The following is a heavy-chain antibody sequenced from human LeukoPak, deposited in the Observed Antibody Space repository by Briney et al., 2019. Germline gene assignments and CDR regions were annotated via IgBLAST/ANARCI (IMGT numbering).Heavy chain of an antibody. D-gene: IGHD3-10*01. Sequence: SETLSLTCAVYGGSFSGYYWSWIRQPPGKGPEWIGEINHSGSTNYNPSLKSRVTISVDTSKNQFSLKLSSVTAADTAVYYCARQFKLLWFGELFPNYYYMDVWGQGTLVTVSS. V-gene: IGHV4-34*01. J-gene: IGHJ6*03. CDR3: ARQFKLLWFGELFPNYYYMDV. CDR2: INHSGST. CDR1: GGSFSGYY.